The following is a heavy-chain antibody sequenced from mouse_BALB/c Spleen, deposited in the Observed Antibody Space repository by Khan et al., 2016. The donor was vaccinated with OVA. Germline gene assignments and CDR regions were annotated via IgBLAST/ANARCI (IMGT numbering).Heavy chain of an antibody. Sequence: QVQLQQPGPELVKPGASVRISCKASGYTFTSYYIHWVKQRPGQGLEWIGRIYPGNGSPKYNEKFKDKASMTADKSSSTAYMQLSSLTSEDSAVYFGARAGYGSFANWGQGTLVTVSA. J-gene: IGHJ3*01. V-gene: IGHV1S56*01. CDR1: GYTFTSYY. D-gene: IGHD2-2*01. CDR2: IYPGNGSP. CDR3: ARAGYGSFAN.